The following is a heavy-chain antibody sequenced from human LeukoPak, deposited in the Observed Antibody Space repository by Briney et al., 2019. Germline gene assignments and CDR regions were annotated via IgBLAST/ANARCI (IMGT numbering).Heavy chain of an antibody. J-gene: IGHJ2*01. Sequence: PGGSLRLSCAASGFTFTNYGFHWVRQAPGKGLEWVAFISYDGNTEHYPDSVKGRFTVSRDSSKNALYLQMNSLSADDTAVYYCARDRFPWYFDLWGRGTLVTVSS. CDR2: ISYDGNTE. CDR1: GFTFTNYG. D-gene: IGHD3-16*01. V-gene: IGHV3-30*02. CDR3: ARDRFPWYFDL.